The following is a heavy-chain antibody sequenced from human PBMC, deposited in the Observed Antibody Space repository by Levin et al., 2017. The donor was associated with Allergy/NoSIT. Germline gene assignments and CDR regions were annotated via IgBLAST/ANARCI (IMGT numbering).Heavy chain of an antibody. CDR1: GYTFTDYY. D-gene: IGHD3-10*01. V-gene: IGHV1-2*02. J-gene: IGHJ4*02. CDR2: INLNTGGT. CDR3: ARGGGSGSYKNFDS. Sequence: ASVKVSCKASGYTFTDYYIHWLRQAPGQGLEWVGWINLNTGGTNYAQKFQDRVAMTRDTSISTAYMELSRLNSDDTAVDYCARGGGSGSYKNFDSWGQGSLVTVSS.